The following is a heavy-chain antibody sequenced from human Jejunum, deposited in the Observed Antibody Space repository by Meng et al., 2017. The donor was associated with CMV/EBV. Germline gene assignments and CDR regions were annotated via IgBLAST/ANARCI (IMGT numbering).Heavy chain of an antibody. D-gene: IGHD5-18*01. CDR1: GFSVSSNY. CDR3: VRNLGYTYGLVS. V-gene: IGHV3-66*01. CDR2: IYSGGTT. J-gene: IGHJ5*02. Sequence: EGEFGESGGGLVQPGESLGLSCAASGFSVSSNYMSWVRQAPGKGLEWVTLIYSGGTTFYADSVKGRFTISRDNSKNVLYLQMNSVRAEDTALYHCVRNLGYTYGLVSWGQGTLVTVSS.